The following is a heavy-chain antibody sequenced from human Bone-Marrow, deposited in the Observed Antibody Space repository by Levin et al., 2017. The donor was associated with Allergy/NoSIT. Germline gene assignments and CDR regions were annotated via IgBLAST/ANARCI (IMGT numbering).Heavy chain of an antibody. CDR2: IYFSGDT. J-gene: IGHJ4*02. Sequence: SETLSLTCTVSGDSVSSLHYYWGWLRRAPGKGLEWIGGIYFSGDTYYNPSLKSRLSIFVNTSKNQFFLRLSSVTAADTAVYYCAIDSSGSYYYCAYWGQGAPVTVSS. CDR3: AIDSSGSYYYCAY. D-gene: IGHD3-22*01. V-gene: IGHV4-39*01. CDR1: GDSVSSLHYY.